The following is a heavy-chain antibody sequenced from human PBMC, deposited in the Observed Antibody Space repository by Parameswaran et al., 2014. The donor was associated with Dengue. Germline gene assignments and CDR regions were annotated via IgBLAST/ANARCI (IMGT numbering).Heavy chain of an antibody. V-gene: IGHV4-38-2*01. D-gene: IGHD1-26*01. J-gene: IGHJ6*03. Sequence: WIRQPPGKGLEWIGSIYHSGSTYYNPSLKSRVTISVDTSKNQFSLKLSSVTAADTAVYYRASLNSGSSSFYMDVWGKGTTVTVSS. CDR2: IYHSGST. CDR3: ASLNSGSSSFYMDV.